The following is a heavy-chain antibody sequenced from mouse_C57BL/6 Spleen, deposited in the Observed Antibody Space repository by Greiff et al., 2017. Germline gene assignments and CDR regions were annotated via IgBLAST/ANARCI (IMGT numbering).Heavy chain of an antibody. CDR1: GFTFSDYG. Sequence: EVKLVESGGGLVQPGGSLKLSCAASGFTFSDYGMAWVRQAPRKGPEWVAFISNLAYSIYYADTVTGRFTISRENAKNTLYLEMSSLRSEDTAMYYCARRNWDWYFDVWGTGTTVTVSS. J-gene: IGHJ1*03. V-gene: IGHV5-15*01. CDR3: ARRNWDWYFDV. D-gene: IGHD4-1*01. CDR2: ISNLAYSI.